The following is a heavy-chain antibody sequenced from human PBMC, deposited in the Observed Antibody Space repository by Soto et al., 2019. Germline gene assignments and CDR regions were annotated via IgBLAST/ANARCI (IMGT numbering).Heavy chain of an antibody. D-gene: IGHD2-8*01. Sequence: QVQLVQSGAEVKKPGASVKVSCKASGYTFTTYDISWVRQAPGQGLEWMGRIITYNGNTNYPQSLQGRLTMTTDTSTTTAYMEQRNLRSDDTAAYYCARDPYHVLMVNAPNLYGMDVWGQGTTVTVSS. CDR1: GYTFTTYD. CDR3: ARDPYHVLMVNAPNLYGMDV. CDR2: IITYNGNT. V-gene: IGHV1-18*01. J-gene: IGHJ6*02.